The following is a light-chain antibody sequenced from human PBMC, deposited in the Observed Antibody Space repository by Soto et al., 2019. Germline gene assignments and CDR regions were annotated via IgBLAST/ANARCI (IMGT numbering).Light chain of an antibody. CDR1: QSVSSN. CDR2: GAS. Sequence: EIVMTQSPATLSVSPGERVTLSCRASQSVSSNLAWYQQKPGQAPRLLIYGASTRATGIPARFSGSGSGTEFTVTISSLQSEDFAVYYCQQYNNWPPWTFGQGTKV. J-gene: IGKJ1*01. V-gene: IGKV3-15*01. CDR3: QQYNNWPPWT.